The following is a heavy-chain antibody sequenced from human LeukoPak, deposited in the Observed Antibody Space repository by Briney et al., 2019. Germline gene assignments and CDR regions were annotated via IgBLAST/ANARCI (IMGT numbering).Heavy chain of an antibody. CDR3: AKDGAPAAYDTKWDY. CDR1: GFPFSSYA. Sequence: GGSLRLSCAASGFPFSSYAMIWVPRAPGKRLECVLLITGGGRSKSYADSVKRRFTISRDNSRSTLYLQMNSLRAEDTAAYYCAKDGAPAAYDTKWDYWGQGTLVTVSS. D-gene: IGHD3-22*01. CDR2: ITGGGRSK. V-gene: IGHV3-23*01. J-gene: IGHJ4*02.